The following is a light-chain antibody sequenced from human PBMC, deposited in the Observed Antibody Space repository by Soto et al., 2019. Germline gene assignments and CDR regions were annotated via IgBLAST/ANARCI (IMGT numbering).Light chain of an antibody. CDR2: GAS. J-gene: IGKJ1*01. CDR3: QQYNNWPQT. V-gene: IGKV3-15*01. Sequence: EIVMTQSPAILSVSPGARATLSCRASQSVSSNLAWYQQKPGQSPRLLIDGASTRAAGIPARFSGSGSGTEFTLTISSLQSEDLAVYYCQQYNNWPQTFGQGTKVDIK. CDR1: QSVSSN.